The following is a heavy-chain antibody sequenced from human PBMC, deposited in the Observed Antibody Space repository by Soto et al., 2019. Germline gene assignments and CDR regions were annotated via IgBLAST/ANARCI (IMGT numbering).Heavy chain of an antibody. J-gene: IGHJ3*02. CDR3: ARLGGDYDDAFDI. Sequence: SLKISCKGSGYSFTSHWIRWVRQRPGKGLEWTGRIDPSDSYTNYSPSFQGHVTISADKSISTAYLQWSSLKASDTAMYYCARLGGDYDDAFDIWGQGTMVTVSS. CDR2: IDPSDSYT. V-gene: IGHV5-10-1*01. D-gene: IGHD2-21*02. CDR1: GYSFTSHW.